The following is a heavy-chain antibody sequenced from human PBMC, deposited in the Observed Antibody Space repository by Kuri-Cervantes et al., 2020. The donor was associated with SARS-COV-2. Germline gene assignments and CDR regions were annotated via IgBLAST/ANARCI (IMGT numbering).Heavy chain of an antibody. CDR2: IYYSGST. CDR1: GGSISSGDYY. D-gene: IGHD5-18*01. Sequence: LRLSCTVSGGSISSGDYYWSWIRQPPGKGLEWIGYIYYSGSTYYNPSLKSRVTISVDTSKNQFSLKLSSVTAADTAVYYCARMPVDTLYYFDYWGQGTLVTVSS. J-gene: IGHJ4*02. V-gene: IGHV4-30-4*01. CDR3: ARMPVDTLYYFDY.